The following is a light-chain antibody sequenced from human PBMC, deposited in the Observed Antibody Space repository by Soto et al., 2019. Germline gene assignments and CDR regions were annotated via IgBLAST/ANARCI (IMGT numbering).Light chain of an antibody. Sequence: IQLTQSPSTLSASVGDRVTISCRASQDIGNYLAWYQQKPGEAPKLLIYYAATLQSGVPLRFGGSGSGTDFTLTISSLQPEDFATYYCQQLNKDPVTFGQGTRLEIK. CDR3: QQLNKDPVT. V-gene: IGKV1-9*01. J-gene: IGKJ5*01. CDR1: QDIGNY. CDR2: YAA.